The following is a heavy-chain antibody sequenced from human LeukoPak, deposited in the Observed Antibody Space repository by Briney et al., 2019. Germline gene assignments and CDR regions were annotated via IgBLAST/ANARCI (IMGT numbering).Heavy chain of an antibody. D-gene: IGHD2-2*01. V-gene: IGHV3-53*01. CDR1: GFXVSSNY. J-gene: IGHJ4*02. Sequence: PGGSLRLSCAASGFXVSSNYISWVRQSPGKGLEWVSVVYSGGSTYYADSVKGRFTISRDNSKNTLYLQMNSLRAEDTAVYYCATTYCSSTSCYPYYFDYWGQGTLVTVSS. CDR2: VYSGGST. CDR3: ATTYCSSTSCYPYYFDY.